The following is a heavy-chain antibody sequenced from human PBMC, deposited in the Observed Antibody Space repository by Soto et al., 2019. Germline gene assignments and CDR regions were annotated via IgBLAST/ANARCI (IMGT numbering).Heavy chain of an antibody. CDR2: ISAYNGNT. CDR1: GYTFTSYG. Sequence: ASVKVSCKASGYTFTSYGISWVRQAPGQGLEWMGWISAYNGNTNYAQKLQGRVTMTTDTSTSTAYMELRSLRSDDTAVYYCARDTLGWIAVPVEWWGQGTLVTVSS. V-gene: IGHV1-18*01. D-gene: IGHD6-19*01. CDR3: ARDTLGWIAVPVEW. J-gene: IGHJ4*02.